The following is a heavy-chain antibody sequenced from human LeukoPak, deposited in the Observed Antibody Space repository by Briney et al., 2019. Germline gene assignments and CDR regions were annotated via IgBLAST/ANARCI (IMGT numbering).Heavy chain of an antibody. CDR3: ARVMVRGVITDAFDI. Sequence: SETLSFTCTVSGGSISSYYWSWIRQPPGKGLEWIGYIYYSGSTNYNPSLKSRVTISVDTSKNQFSLKLSSVTAADTAVYYCARVMVRGVITDAFDIWGQGTMVTVSS. D-gene: IGHD3-10*01. CDR2: IYYSGST. CDR1: GGSISSYY. V-gene: IGHV4-59*01. J-gene: IGHJ3*02.